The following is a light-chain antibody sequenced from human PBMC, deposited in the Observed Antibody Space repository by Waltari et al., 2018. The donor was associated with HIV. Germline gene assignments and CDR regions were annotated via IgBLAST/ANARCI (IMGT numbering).Light chain of an antibody. V-gene: IGLV1-51*02. J-gene: IGLJ2*01. CDR1: SSNIGNNF. CDR3: ETWDSSLSVVV. Sequence: QSVLTQPPSVSAAPGQKVTISCSGSSSNIGNNFVSWYQQLPGTAPKLPIYENISRPSGIPDRCSGSKSVTSATLDISGLQTGDEATYFCETWDSSLSVVVFGGGTKLTVL. CDR2: ENI.